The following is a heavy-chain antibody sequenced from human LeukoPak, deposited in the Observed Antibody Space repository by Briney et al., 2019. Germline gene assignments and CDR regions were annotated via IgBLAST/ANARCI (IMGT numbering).Heavy chain of an antibody. V-gene: IGHV1-69*13. CDR3: ARVGTTMVRGVSPGYYFDY. J-gene: IGHJ4*02. Sequence: ASVKVSCKASGGTFSSYAISWVRQAPGQGLEWMGGIIPIFGTANYAQKFQGRVTITADESTSTAYMELSSLRSEDTAVYYCARVGTTMVRGVSPGYYFDYWGQGTLVTVSS. CDR1: GGTFSSYA. CDR2: IIPIFGTA. D-gene: IGHD3-10*01.